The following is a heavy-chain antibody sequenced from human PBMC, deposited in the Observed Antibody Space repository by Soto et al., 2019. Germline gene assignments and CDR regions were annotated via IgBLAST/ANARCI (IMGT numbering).Heavy chain of an antibody. CDR2: ISRDGTNK. CDR3: ARSRRGAVAASFAF. J-gene: IGHJ4*02. D-gene: IGHD3-10*01. V-gene: IGHV3-30*04. Sequence: QAPGKGLERVAVISRDGTNKYYVDSVKGRFTISRDNSKDTVYLQMNSLRDEDSAMFYCARSRRGAVAASFAFCGWGTLVPVS.